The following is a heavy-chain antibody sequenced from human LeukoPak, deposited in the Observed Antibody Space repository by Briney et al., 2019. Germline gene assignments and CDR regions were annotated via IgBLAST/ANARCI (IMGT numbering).Heavy chain of an antibody. CDR2: IDYSGTT. CDR1: GVSISSGGYS. Sequence: PSETLSLTCTVSGVSISSGGYSWSWLRQHPGKGLEWIGYIDYSGTTYYNPSRRSRATLSVDTSKNQFSLGLSSVTAADTAVYYCARFGPPNCSGGSCLFDYWGQGTLVTVSS. D-gene: IGHD2-15*01. CDR3: ARFGPPNCSGGSCLFDY. V-gene: IGHV4-31*03. J-gene: IGHJ4*02.